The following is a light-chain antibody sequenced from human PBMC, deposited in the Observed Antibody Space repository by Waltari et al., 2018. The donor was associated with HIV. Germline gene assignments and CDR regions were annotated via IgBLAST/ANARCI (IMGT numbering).Light chain of an antibody. CDR3: SSFTDNRAVI. CDR1: SSDVGGYDY. J-gene: IGLJ2*01. Sequence: QSVLTQPAAVSGSPGQSIAVSCTGTSSDVGGYDYVSWYQQHPDKAPKLLIYEVRSRPSGVSDRFSGSKSGNTASLTISGLQPEDEADYYCSSFTDNRAVIFCGGTKLTVL. V-gene: IGLV2-14*03. CDR2: EVR.